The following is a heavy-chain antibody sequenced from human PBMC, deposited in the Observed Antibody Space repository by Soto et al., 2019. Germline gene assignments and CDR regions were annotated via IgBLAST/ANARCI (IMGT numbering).Heavy chain of an antibody. CDR3: AMGDSSGYYFDSFDI. J-gene: IGHJ3*02. D-gene: IGHD3-22*01. V-gene: IGHV4-39*01. CDR2: IYFSGST. Sequence: ETLSLTCTVSGGSVSRSGYYWGWIRQPPGKGLEWIGNIYFSGSTYYNPSLKGRITISVDTSKNQFSLKLSSVTAADTAVYYCAMGDSSGYYFDSFDIWAQGTMVTVSS. CDR1: GGSVSRSGYY.